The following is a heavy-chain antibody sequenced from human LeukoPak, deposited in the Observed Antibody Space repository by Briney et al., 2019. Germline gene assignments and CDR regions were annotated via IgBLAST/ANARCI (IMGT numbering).Heavy chain of an antibody. J-gene: IGHJ4*02. Sequence: PGGSLRLSCAASGFTFSSYGMHWVRQAPGKGLEWVAVIWYDGSNKYYADSVKGRFTISRDNSKNTLYLQMNSLRAEDTAVYYYARDWTPYSSSWPIYWGQGTPATVSS. D-gene: IGHD6-13*01. CDR1: GFTFSSYG. CDR2: IWYDGSNK. V-gene: IGHV3-33*01. CDR3: ARDWTPYSSSWPIY.